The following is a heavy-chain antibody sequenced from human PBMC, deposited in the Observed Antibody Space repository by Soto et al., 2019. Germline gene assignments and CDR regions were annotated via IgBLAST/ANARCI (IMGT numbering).Heavy chain of an antibody. CDR1: GGTISSYA. J-gene: IGHJ3*02. D-gene: IGHD3-22*01. Sequence: SGTVSCEASGGTISSYAISWARQAPGQGLGWMGGIIPIFGTANYAQKFQGRVTITADESTSTAYMELSSLRSEDTAVYYCARDQSSGYYRDAFDIWGQGTMVTV. V-gene: IGHV1-69*13. CDR3: ARDQSSGYYRDAFDI. CDR2: IIPIFGTA.